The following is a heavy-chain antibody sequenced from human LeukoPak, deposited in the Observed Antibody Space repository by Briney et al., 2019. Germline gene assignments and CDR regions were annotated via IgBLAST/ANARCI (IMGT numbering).Heavy chain of an antibody. CDR3: AGLYCSSTSCYRDY. CDR1: GGSISNYY. J-gene: IGHJ4*02. V-gene: IGHV4-4*09. D-gene: IGHD2-2*01. Sequence: PSETLSLTCTVSGGSISNYYSSWVRQPPGKGLELIGYIYTGGNTNYNPSLKSRVTISEDTSNNQFSLKLSSVTAADTAVYYCAGLYCSSTSCYRDYWGQGTLVTVSS. CDR2: IYTGGNT.